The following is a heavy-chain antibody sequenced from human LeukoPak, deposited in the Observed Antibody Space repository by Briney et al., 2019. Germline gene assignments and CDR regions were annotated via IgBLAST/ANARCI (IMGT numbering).Heavy chain of an antibody. D-gene: IGHD3-16*02. CDR3: AREETYYDYVWGSYRYNWLDP. J-gene: IGHJ5*02. CDR1: GGSISSHY. V-gene: IGHV4-59*11. CDR2: IYYSGST. Sequence: SETLSLTCTVSGGSISSHYWSWIRQPPGKGLEWIGYIYYSGSTNYNPSLKSRVTISVDTSKNQFSLKLSSVTAADTAVYYCAREETYYDYVWGSYRYNWLDPWGQGTLVTVSS.